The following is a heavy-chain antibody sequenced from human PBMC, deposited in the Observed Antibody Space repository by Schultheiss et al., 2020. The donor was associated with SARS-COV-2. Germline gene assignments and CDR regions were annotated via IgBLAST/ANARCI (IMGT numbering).Heavy chain of an antibody. V-gene: IGHV3-66*02. CDR3: ARLMDDFWSGPKGWFDP. Sequence: GGSLRLSCAASGFTFSSYWMSWVRQAPGKGLEWVSAIGTGGDTYYADSVMGRFTISRDNSKNTLYLQMNSLRAEDTAVYYCARLMDDFWSGPKGWFDPWGQGTLVTVSS. J-gene: IGHJ5*02. D-gene: IGHD3-3*01. CDR1: GFTFSSYW. CDR2: IGTGGDT.